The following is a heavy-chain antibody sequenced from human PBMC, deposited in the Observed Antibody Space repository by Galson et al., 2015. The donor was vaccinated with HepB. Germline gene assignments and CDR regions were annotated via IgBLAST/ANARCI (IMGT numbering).Heavy chain of an antibody. CDR1: EFTFSTYS. D-gene: IGHD1-26*01. J-gene: IGHJ6*03. CDR2: ISSSSSTI. Sequence: SLRLSCAASEFTFSTYSMNWVRQAPGKGLEWVSYISSSSSTIYYVDSVKGRFTISRDNAKNTLYLQMNSLRAEDTAVYYCAREWEYYYYYYYMDVWGKGTTVTVSS. V-gene: IGHV3-48*01. CDR3: AREWEYYYYYYYMDV.